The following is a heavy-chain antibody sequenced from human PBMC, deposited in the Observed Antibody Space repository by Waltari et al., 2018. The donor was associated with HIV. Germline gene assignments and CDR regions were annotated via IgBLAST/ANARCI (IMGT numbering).Heavy chain of an antibody. CDR1: GFDCGSYA. J-gene: IGHJ1*01. CDR3: ARESEH. V-gene: IGHV3-23*04. CDR2: ITGSGGT. Sequence: EVRLVESGGGLVQPGGSLRLSCAASGFDCGSYAMSWVRQAPGGGLKWIALITGSGGTEYVESVKGRLTISRDNAGNTLYLQMATLTADDTALYYCARESEHWGQGTRVIVSS. D-gene: IGHD3-3*01.